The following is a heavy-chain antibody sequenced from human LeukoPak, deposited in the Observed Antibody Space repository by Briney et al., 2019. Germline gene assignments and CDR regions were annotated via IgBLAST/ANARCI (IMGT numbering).Heavy chain of an antibody. CDR2: ISGSGGST. Sequence: GGSLRLSCAASGFTFSSYAMSWFRQAPGKGLEWVSAISGSGGSTYYADSVKGRFTISRDNSKNTLYLQMNSLRAEDTAVYYCARPDDYDFWSGYLGGGGTQYYSDYWGQGTLVTVSS. V-gene: IGHV3-23*01. D-gene: IGHD3-3*01. J-gene: IGHJ4*02. CDR1: GFTFSSYA. CDR3: ARPDDYDFWSGYLGGGGTQYYSDY.